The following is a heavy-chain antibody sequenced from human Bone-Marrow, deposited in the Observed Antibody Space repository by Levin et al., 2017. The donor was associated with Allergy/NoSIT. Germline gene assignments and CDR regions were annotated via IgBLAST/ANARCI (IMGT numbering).Heavy chain of an antibody. J-gene: IGHJ4*02. V-gene: IGHV3-11*01. CDR1: GFSLRDYY. CDR2: ISSTGDTI. D-gene: IGHD6-6*01. Sequence: GESLKISCAASGFSLRDYYMNWFRQPSGKGLEWVSYISSTGDTIYYADSVKGRFTVSRDNAKNSLYLQMNSLRAEDTAIYYCARGDYSSSSDDFWGQGTQVTVSS. CDR3: ARGDYSSSSDDF.